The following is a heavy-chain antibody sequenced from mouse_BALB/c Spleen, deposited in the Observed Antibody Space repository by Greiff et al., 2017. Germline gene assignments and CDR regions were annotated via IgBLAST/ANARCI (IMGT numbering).Heavy chain of an antibody. D-gene: IGHD2-4*01. Sequence: EVMLVESGGGLVKPGGSLKLSCAASGFTFSDYYMYWVRQTPEKRLEWVATISDGGSYTYYPDSVKGRFTISRDNAKNNLYLQMSSLKSEDTAMYYCAREATMITTGAMDYWGQGTSVTVSS. CDR3: AREATMITTGAMDY. CDR2: ISDGGSYT. V-gene: IGHV5-4*02. J-gene: IGHJ4*01. CDR1: GFTFSDYY.